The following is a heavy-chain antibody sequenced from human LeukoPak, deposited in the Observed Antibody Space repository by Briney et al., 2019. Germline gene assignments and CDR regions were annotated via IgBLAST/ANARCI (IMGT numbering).Heavy chain of an antibody. V-gene: IGHV1-69*06. Sequence: SVKVSCKASGGTFSSYAISWVRQAPGQGLEWMGGIIPIFGTANYAQKFQGRVKITADKSTSTAYMELSSLRSEDTAVYYCATDCSTTSCYGFWGQGTLVTVSS. J-gene: IGHJ4*02. D-gene: IGHD2-2*01. CDR3: ATDCSTTSCYGF. CDR2: IIPIFGTA. CDR1: GGTFSSYA.